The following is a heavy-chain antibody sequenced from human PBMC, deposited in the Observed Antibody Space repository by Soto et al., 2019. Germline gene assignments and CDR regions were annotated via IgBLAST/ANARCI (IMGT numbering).Heavy chain of an antibody. CDR2: INHSGST. CDR3: ARGTLYGGMDV. CDR1: GGSFSGCY. Sequence: QVQLQQWGAGLLKPSETLSLTCAVYGGSFSGCYWSWIRQPPGKGLEWIGEINHSGSTNYNPSLKSRVTISVDTSKNQFSLKLSSVTAADTAVYYCARGTLYGGMDVWGQGTTVTVSS. V-gene: IGHV4-34*01. D-gene: IGHD2-15*01. J-gene: IGHJ6*02.